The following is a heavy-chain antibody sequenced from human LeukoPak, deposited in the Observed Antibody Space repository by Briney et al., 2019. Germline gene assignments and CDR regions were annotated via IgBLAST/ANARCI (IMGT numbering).Heavy chain of an antibody. Sequence: PSETLSLTCTVSGGSISSGNYYWNWIRQPPGKGLEWIGSIYHSGSTYYNPSLKSRVTISVDTSKNQFSLKLSSVTAADTAVYYCARGLSRYSSSWYKKSPFDYWGQGTLVSVSS. CDR1: GGSISSGNYY. CDR3: ARGLSRYSSSWYKKSPFDY. J-gene: IGHJ4*02. V-gene: IGHV4-39*07. D-gene: IGHD6-13*01. CDR2: IYHSGST.